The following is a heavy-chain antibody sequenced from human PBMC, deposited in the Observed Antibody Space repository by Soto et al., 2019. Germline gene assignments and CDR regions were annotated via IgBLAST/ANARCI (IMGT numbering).Heavy chain of an antibody. CDR3: ARAGDTSLGIRELGAFDI. J-gene: IGHJ3*02. D-gene: IGHD2-21*01. V-gene: IGHV3-33*01. Sequence: SCRASGFIFSNYGMHWVRQAAGKGLEWVAVVWYDGSNKYYADSVKGRFTISRDNSKSTLYLQMSSLRAEDTALYYCARAGDTSLGIRELGAFDIWGQGTKVTVSS. CDR1: GFIFSNYG. CDR2: VWYDGSNK.